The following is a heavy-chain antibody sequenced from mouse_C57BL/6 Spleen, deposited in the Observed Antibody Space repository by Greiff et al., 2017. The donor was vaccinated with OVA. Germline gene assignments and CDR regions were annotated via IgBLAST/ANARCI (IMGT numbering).Heavy chain of an antibody. CDR3: TRGGLLWYFDV. D-gene: IGHD2-3*01. CDR2: IDPETGGT. CDR1: GYTFTDYE. Sequence: VQLQQSGAELVRPGASVTLSCKASGYTFTDYEMHWVKQTPVHGLEWIGAIDPETGGTAYNQKFKGKAILTADKSSSTAYMELRSLTSEVSAVYYCTRGGLLWYFDVWGTGTTVTVSS. V-gene: IGHV1-15*01. J-gene: IGHJ1*03.